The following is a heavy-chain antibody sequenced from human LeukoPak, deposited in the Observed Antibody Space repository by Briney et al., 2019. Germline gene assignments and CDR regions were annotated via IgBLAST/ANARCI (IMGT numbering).Heavy chain of an antibody. CDR1: GYTFNGYY. CDR2: INPNSGGT. D-gene: IGHD4-11*01. CDR3: ARWMTTVITPDY. Sequence: ASVKVSCKASGYTFNGYYLHWVRQAPGQGLEWMGWINPNSGGTNYAQNFQGRVTTTRDTSISTAYMELSRLRSDDTAVYYCARWMTTVITPDYWGQGTLVTVSS. J-gene: IGHJ4*02. V-gene: IGHV1-2*02.